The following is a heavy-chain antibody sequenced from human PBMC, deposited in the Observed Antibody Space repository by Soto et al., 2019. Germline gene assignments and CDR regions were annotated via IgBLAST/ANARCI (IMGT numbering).Heavy chain of an antibody. D-gene: IGHD7-27*01. CDR3: ARKILGSTTRPNYWYFDL. CDR2: ISGGGDAA. J-gene: IGHJ2*01. Sequence: EVQVLESGGGLVQPGGSLRLSCAGSGFRFINYAMNWVRQAPGKGLEWVSSISGGGDAAFFPDSVRGRFTISRDNSKNTVTLQMNSLGVDDTAVYYCARKILGSTTRPNYWYFDLWGRGTLLTVSS. V-gene: IGHV3-23*01. CDR1: GFRFINYA.